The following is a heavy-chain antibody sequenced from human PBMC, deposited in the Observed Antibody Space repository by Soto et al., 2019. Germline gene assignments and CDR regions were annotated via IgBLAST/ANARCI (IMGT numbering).Heavy chain of an antibody. D-gene: IGHD2-15*01. J-gene: IGHJ6*02. CDR3: ARVSNPVAASSGMDV. CDR2: ISYDGSNI. Sequence: QVQLVESGGGVVQPGRSLRLSCAASGFTFSSYAMHWVRQAPGKGLEWVAVISYDGSNIYYADSVKGRFTISRDNSKNTLYLQMNSLRAEDTAVYYCARVSNPVAASSGMDVWGQGTTVTVSS. CDR1: GFTFSSYA. V-gene: IGHV3-30-3*01.